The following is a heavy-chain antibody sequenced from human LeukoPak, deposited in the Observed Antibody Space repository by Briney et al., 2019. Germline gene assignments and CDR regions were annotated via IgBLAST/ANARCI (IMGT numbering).Heavy chain of an antibody. D-gene: IGHD3-10*01. Sequence: GGSLRLSCAASGFTFSSYWMSWVRQAPGKGLAWVANIIEGGDVKYYVDSVKGRFTISRDDTKNSLYLQMTSLRADDTAVYYCVRDRSPGYFDYWGQGTLVTVSS. V-gene: IGHV3-7*01. CDR3: VRDRSPGYFDY. CDR2: IIEGGDVK. J-gene: IGHJ4*02. CDR1: GFTFSSYW.